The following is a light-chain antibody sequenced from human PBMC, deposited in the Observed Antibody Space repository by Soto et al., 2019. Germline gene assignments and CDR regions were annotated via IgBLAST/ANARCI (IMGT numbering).Light chain of an antibody. J-gene: IGKJ3*01. CDR3: QQDNNWPPET. CDR2: GAS. Sequence: EIVMTQSPATLSVSPGERATLSCRASQSVTSNLAWYQQKPGQAPRLLIYGASTRATGIPARFSGSGSGTEFTLTISILQSEDFAFYYCQQDNNWPPETFGPGTKVDIK. CDR1: QSVTSN. V-gene: IGKV3-15*01.